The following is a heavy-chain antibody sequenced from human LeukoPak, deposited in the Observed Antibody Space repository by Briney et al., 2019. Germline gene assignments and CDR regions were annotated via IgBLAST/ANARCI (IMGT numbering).Heavy chain of an antibody. V-gene: IGHV3-21*01. CDR1: GCTFSSYS. CDR2: ISSSSSYI. Sequence: GGSLRLSCAASGCTFSSYSMNWVRQAPGKGLEWVSSISSSSSYIYYADSVKGLFTISRDNARNSLYLQMNSLRAEDTAVYYCARDQGQYSYALTGWDQGTLVTVSS. CDR3: ARDQGQYSYALTG. D-gene: IGHD5-18*01. J-gene: IGHJ4*02.